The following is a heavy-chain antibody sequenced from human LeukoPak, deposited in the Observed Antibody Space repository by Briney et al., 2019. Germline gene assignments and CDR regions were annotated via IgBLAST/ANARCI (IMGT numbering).Heavy chain of an antibody. J-gene: IGHJ4*02. D-gene: IGHD3-10*01. V-gene: IGHV3-30*04. CDR3: ASGSGSYYRIDY. CDR1: GFTFSSYA. CDR2: ISYDGSNK. Sequence: PGRSLRLSCAASGFTFSSYAMHWVRQAPGKGLEWVAVISYDGSNKYYADSVKGRFTISRDNSKNTLYLQMNSLRAEDTAVYYCASGSGSYYRIDYWGQGTLVTVS.